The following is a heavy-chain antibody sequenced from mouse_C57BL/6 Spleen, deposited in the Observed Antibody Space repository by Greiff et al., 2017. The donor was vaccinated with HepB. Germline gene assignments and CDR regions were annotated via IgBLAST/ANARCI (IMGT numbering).Heavy chain of an antibody. CDR2: ISYDGSN. D-gene: IGHD4-1*01. CDR3: AREGDNWDGGDY. Sequence: EVKLMESGPGLVKPSQSLSLTCSVTGYSITSGYYWNWIRQFPGNKLEWMGYISYDGSNNYNPSLKNRISITRDTSKNQFFLKLNSVTTEDTATYYCAREGDNWDGGDYWGQGTTLTVSS. CDR1: GYSITSGYY. J-gene: IGHJ2*01. V-gene: IGHV3-6*01.